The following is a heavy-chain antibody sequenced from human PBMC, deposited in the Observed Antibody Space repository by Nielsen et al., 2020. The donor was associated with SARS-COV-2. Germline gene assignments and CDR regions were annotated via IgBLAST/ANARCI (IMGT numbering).Heavy chain of an antibody. CDR3: AREEWELLRFDY. V-gene: IGHV1-24*01. CDR1: GYTLTELS. J-gene: IGHJ4*02. Sequence: ASVKVSCKVSGYTLTELSMHWVRQAPGKGLEWMGGFDPEDGETIYAQKFQGRVTMTTDTSTSTAYMELRSLRSDDTAVYYCAREEWELLRFDYWGQGTLVTVSS. CDR2: FDPEDGET. D-gene: IGHD1-26*01.